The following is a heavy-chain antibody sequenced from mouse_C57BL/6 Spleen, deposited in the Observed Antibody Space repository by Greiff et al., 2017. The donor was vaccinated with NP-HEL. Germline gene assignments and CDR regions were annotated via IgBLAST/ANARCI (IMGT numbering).Heavy chain of an antibody. V-gene: IGHV1-5*01. D-gene: IGHD2-2*01. Sequence: VQLQQSGTVLARPGASVKMSCKTSGYTFTSYWMHWVKQRPGQGLEWIGAIYPGNSDTSYNQKFKGKAKLTAVTSASTAYMELSSLTNEDSAVYYCTRYTMVTNYYAMDYWGQGTSVTVSS. CDR3: TRYTMVTNYYAMDY. J-gene: IGHJ4*01. CDR2: IYPGNSDT. CDR1: GYTFTSYW.